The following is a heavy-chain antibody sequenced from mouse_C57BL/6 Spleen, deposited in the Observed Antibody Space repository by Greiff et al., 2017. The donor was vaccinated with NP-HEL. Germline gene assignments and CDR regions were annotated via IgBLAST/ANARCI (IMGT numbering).Heavy chain of an antibody. CDR2: IDPSDSYT. J-gene: IGHJ3*01. V-gene: IGHV1-59*01. D-gene: IGHD1-1*01. CDR3: AREGYGSSY. Sequence: VQLQQPGAELVRPGTSVKLSCKASGYTFTSYWMHWVKQRPGQGLEWIGVIDPSDSYTNYNQKFKGKATLTVDTSSSTAYMQLSSLTSEDSAVYYCAREGYGSSYWGQGALVTVSA. CDR1: GYTFTSYW.